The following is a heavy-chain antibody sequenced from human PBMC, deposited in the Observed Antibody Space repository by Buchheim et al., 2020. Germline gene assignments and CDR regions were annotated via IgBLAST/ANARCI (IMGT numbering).Heavy chain of an antibody. CDR3: ARAGGYDFWSGYPYSLDY. J-gene: IGHJ4*02. Sequence: EVQLLESGGGLVQPGGSLRLSCAASGFTFSSYAMSWVRQAPGKGLEWVSAISGSGGSTYYADSVKGRFTISRDNAKNTTYLQMNSLRAEDTAVYYCARAGGYDFWSGYPYSLDYWGQGTL. V-gene: IGHV3-23*01. CDR1: GFTFSSYA. CDR2: ISGSGGST. D-gene: IGHD3-3*01.